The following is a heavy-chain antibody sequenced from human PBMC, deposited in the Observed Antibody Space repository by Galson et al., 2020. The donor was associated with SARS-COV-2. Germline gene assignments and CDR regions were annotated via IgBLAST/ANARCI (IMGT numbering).Heavy chain of an antibody. CDR2: ISTYNGNR. CDR3: ARDYGRAFDI. CDR1: GYIFTNYG. J-gene: IGHJ3*02. D-gene: IGHD4-17*01. V-gene: IGHV1-18*01. Sequence: ASVKVSCKASGYIFTNYGITWVRQAPGQGLEGMGWISTYNGNRNYAQKIQGRVSMTTDTSPTPAYMEMRSLRSDDTAVYYCARDYGRAFDIWGQGTMGTVSS.